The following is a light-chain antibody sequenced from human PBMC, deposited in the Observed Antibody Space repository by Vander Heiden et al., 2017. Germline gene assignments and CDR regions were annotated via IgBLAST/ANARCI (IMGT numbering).Light chain of an antibody. CDR1: QSINNW. J-gene: IGKJ2*01. Sequence: DIQMTQSPSTLSASVGDRVTITCRASQSINNWLAWYQQKPGKAPKLLIYKGSSLESGVPSRFSGSGSATEFTLAISSLQPDDFATYYCQQDNSYPYTFGQGTKMEIK. CDR3: QQDNSYPYT. V-gene: IGKV1-5*03. CDR2: KGS.